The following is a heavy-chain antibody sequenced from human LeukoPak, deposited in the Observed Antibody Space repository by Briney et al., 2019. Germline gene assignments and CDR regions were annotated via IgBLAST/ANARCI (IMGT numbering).Heavy chain of an antibody. CDR3: ASFYRYT. CDR1: GFTFSTYS. Sequence: GGSLRLSCAASGFTFSTYSMNWVRQAPGKGLEWVSYIGTTGSTRYYADSVKGRFTISRDNAKNSLYLQMNSLRAEDTAVYYCASFYRYTWGQGTLVTVSS. CDR2: IGTTGSTR. V-gene: IGHV3-48*01. J-gene: IGHJ5*02. D-gene: IGHD1-1*01.